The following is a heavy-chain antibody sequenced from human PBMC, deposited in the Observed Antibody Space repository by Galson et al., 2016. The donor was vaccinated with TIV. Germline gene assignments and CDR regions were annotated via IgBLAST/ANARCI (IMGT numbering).Heavy chain of an antibody. V-gene: IGHV2-5*02. CDR2: IYWDDDK. D-gene: IGHD3-10*02. CDR3: THLPNMFDYGMAG. Sequence: PALVTPTQTLTLTCTFSGFSLSTTKVGVAWVRQPPGEALEWLALIYWDDDKRYSPSLRSRLAISKDTSKNQVVLIMTNMDPVDTATYYCTHLPNMFDYGMAGWGQGTTVTVSS. CDR1: GFSLSTTKVG. J-gene: IGHJ6*02.